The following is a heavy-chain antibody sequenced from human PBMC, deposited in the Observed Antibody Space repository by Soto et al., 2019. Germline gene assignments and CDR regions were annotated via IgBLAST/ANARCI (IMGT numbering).Heavy chain of an antibody. D-gene: IGHD1-26*01. J-gene: IGHJ6*02. V-gene: IGHV3-30*18. CDR2: ISYDGSNK. Sequence: GGSLRLSCAASGFTFSSYSMNWVRQAPGKGLEWVAVISYDGSNKYYADSVKGRFTISRDNSKNTLYLQMNSLRAEDTAVYYCANSFSSLGAPAPYYYGMDVWGQGTTVTVSS. CDR1: GFTFSSYS. CDR3: ANSFSSLGAPAPYYYGMDV.